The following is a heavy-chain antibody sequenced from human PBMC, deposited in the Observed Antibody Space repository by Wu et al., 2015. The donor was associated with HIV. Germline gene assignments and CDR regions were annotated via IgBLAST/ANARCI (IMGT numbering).Heavy chain of an antibody. Sequence: QIQLVQSGAEVRRPGSSVKVSCEASGDTFKKFAINWVRQAPGQGLEWMGWISAYNGNTNYAQKLQGRVTMTTDTSTSTAYMELRSLRSDDTAVYYCARAIGQQRGIYYFXYVGPGNAGPPSP. J-gene: IGHJ4*02. D-gene: IGHD6-13*01. CDR3: ARAIGQQRGIYYFXY. CDR1: GDTFKKFA. CDR2: ISAYNGNT. V-gene: IGHV1-18*01.